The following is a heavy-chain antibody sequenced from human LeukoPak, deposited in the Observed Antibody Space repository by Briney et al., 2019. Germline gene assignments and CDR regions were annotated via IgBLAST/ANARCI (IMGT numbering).Heavy chain of an antibody. J-gene: IGHJ4*02. CDR1: GFTFSTYS. D-gene: IGHD6-19*01. V-gene: IGHV3-48*01. CDR3: AREAVAGRGFDY. Sequence: GGSLRLSCAASGFTFSTYSMTWVRQAPGKGLEWVSYISSRSTTIYYADSMRGRFTISRDNAKNSLYLQVNNLRVEDTALYYRAREAVAGRGFDYWGQGALVTVSS. CDR2: ISSRSTTI.